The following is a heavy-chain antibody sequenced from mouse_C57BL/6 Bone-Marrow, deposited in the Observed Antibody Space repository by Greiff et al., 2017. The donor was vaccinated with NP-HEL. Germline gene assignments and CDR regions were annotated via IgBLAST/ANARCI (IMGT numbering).Heavy chain of an antibody. V-gene: IGHV1-19*01. J-gene: IGHJ3*01. D-gene: IGHD1-1*01. Sequence: EVQLHQSGPVLVKPGASVKMSCKASGYTFTDYYMNWVKQSHGKSLEWIGVINPYNGGTSYNQKFKGKATLTVDKSSSTAYMELNSLTSEDSAVYYCARLESYYYGSSPWFAYWGQGTLVTVSA. CDR3: ARLESYYYGSSPWFAY. CDR1: GYTFTDYY. CDR2: INPYNGGT.